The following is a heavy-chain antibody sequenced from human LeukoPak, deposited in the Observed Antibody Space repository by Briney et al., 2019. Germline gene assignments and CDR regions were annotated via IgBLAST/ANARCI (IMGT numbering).Heavy chain of an antibody. Sequence: PSETLSLTCAVSGGSISSSNWWSWVRQPPGKGLEWIGEIYHSGSTNYNPSLKSRVTISVDKSKNQFSLKLSSVTAADTAVYYCARDQLPELIIVGARERAFDIWGQGTMVTVSS. CDR1: GGSISSSNW. CDR2: IYHSGST. V-gene: IGHV4-4*02. J-gene: IGHJ3*02. D-gene: IGHD1-26*01. CDR3: ARDQLPELIIVGARERAFDI.